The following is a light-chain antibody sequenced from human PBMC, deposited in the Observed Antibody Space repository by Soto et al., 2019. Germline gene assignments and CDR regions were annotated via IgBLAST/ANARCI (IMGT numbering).Light chain of an antibody. J-gene: IGKJ1*01. CDR3: QHYNSYSEA. CDR2: KAS. CDR1: QTISSW. V-gene: IGKV1-5*03. Sequence: TQLTKTNSTLSGSVGDRVTITCRSIQTISSWLAWYQQKPGKAPKLLIYKASTLKSGVPSRFSGSGSGTEFTLTISSLQPDDFATYNCQHYNSYSEAFAQGTKVDI.